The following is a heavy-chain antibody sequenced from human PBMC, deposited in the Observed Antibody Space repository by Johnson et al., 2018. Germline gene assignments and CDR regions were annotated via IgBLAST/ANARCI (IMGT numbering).Heavy chain of an antibody. V-gene: IGHV1-69*01. Sequence: QVQLVESGAEVKKPGSSXKVSCKASGGTLSSYAISWVRQAPGQGLEWMGGIIPIFGTANYAQKFQGRATITADESTSKAYMELSSLRSEATAVYYCARVPHYDDSSGYPQNDAFDIWGQGTMVTVSS. CDR3: ARVPHYDDSSGYPQNDAFDI. CDR1: GGTLSSYA. CDR2: IIPIFGTA. J-gene: IGHJ3*02. D-gene: IGHD3-22*01.